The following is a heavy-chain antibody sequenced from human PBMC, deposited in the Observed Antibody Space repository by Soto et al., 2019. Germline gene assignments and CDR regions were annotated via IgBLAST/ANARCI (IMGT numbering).Heavy chain of an antibody. D-gene: IGHD2-15*01. CDR1: KVTINNYW. CDR2: INVDGSSI. J-gene: IGHJ4*02. Sequence: EVQLVESGGGLVQPGGSLRLSCAASKVTINNYWMHWVRQAPGKGLVWVSRINVDGSSISYADSVKGRFTISRERAKNTLYLQINSLRDEDTAVYYCTRVAATATFFDSWGQGTLVTVSS. CDR3: TRVAATATFFDS. V-gene: IGHV3-74*01.